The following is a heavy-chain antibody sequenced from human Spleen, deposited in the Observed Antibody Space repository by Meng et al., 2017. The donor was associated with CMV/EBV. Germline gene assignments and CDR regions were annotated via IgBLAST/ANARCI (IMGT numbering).Heavy chain of an antibody. Sequence: GRTFSSDAITWVRQAPGQGLEWMGGIITMYGTSNYAQNFQGRVTITADDSTSSVYMELSTLRSDDTAVYYCAKRAAVAGYRSYYFDSWGQGTLVTVSS. J-gene: IGHJ4*02. CDR2: IITMYGTS. CDR3: AKRAAVAGYRSYYFDS. CDR1: GRTFSSDA. D-gene: IGHD6-19*01. V-gene: IGHV1-69*01.